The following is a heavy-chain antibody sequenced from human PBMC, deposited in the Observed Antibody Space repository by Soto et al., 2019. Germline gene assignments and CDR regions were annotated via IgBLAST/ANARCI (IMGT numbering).Heavy chain of an antibody. CDR2: ISAYNGNA. D-gene: IGHD3-3*01. CDR1: GYTFTSYG. V-gene: IGHV1-18*04. J-gene: IGHJ6*02. CDR3: ARSSWDFTIFGVAKPYYYYGMDV. Sequence: ASLKVSCKASGYTFTSYGISWVRQAPGQGLEWMGWISAYNGNANYAQELQGRVTMTTDTSTSTAYMELRSLRSDDTAVYYCARSSWDFTIFGVAKPYYYYGMDVWGQGTTVTGS.